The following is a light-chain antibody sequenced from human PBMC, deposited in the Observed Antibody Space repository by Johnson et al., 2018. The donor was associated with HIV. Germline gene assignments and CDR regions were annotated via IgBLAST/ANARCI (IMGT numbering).Light chain of an antibody. CDR1: SSNIGNNY. V-gene: IGLV1-51*02. CDR3: GTWDSSLSAYV. J-gene: IGLJ1*01. CDR2: ENN. Sequence: QSVLTQPPSVSAAPGQKVTISCSGSSSNIGNNYVSWYQQLPRGAPKLLIYENNKRPSGIPDRFSGSKSGTSATLAITGLNIGDEADYYCGTWDSSLSAYVFGTGTKVTVL.